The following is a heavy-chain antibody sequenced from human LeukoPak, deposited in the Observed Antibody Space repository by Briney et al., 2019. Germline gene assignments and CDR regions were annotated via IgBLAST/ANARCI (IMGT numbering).Heavy chain of an antibody. CDR3: ARHLSGVTGYTYGRGIDY. V-gene: IGHV3-30*02. CDR1: RFTFSYYG. CDR2: IRFDGSNK. J-gene: IGHJ4*02. Sequence: GGSLRLSCAASRFTFSYYGMHWVRQAPGKGLEWVSFIRFDGSNKYYADSVKGRFTISRDNSENTLYLQMNSLRAEDTAVYYCARHLSGVTGYTYGRGIDYWGQGTLVTVSS. D-gene: IGHD5-18*01.